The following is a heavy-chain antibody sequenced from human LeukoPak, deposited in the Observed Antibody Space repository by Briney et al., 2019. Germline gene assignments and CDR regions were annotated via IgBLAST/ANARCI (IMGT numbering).Heavy chain of an antibody. J-gene: IGHJ4*02. D-gene: IGHD1-20*01. Sequence: GGSLRLSCAASGFTFSSYAMSWVRQAPGKGLEWVSAISGSGGSTYYADSVKGRFTISRDNAKNSLYLQMNSLRAEDTAVYYCARRRYNWNAIDYWGQGTLVTVSS. CDR2: ISGSGGST. V-gene: IGHV3-23*01. CDR3: ARRRYNWNAIDY. CDR1: GFTFSSYA.